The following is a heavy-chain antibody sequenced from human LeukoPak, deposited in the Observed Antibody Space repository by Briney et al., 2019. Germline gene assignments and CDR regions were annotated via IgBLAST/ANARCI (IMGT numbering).Heavy chain of an antibody. J-gene: IGHJ4*02. D-gene: IGHD1-20*01. Sequence: GGSLRLSCAASGFTFSSYAMSWVRQAPGKGLEWVSAISGSGGSTYYADSVKGRFTISRDNAKNSLYLQMNSLRAEDTAVYYCARRRYNWNAIDYWGQGTLVTVSS. CDR2: ISGSGGST. V-gene: IGHV3-23*01. CDR3: ARRRYNWNAIDY. CDR1: GFTFSSYA.